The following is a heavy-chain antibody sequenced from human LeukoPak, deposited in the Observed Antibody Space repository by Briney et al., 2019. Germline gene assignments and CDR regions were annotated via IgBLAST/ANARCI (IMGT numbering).Heavy chain of an antibody. CDR2: ISSSSSYI. V-gene: IGHV3-21*01. Sequence: NPGGSLRLSCAASGFTFSSYSMNWVRQAPGKGLEWVSSISSSSSYIYYADSVKGRFTISRDNAKNSLYLQMNSLRAEDTAVYYCARDPDPRRTFGQLDYWGQGTLVTVSS. D-gene: IGHD3/OR15-3a*01. CDR1: GFTFSSYS. CDR3: ARDPDPRRTFGQLDY. J-gene: IGHJ4*02.